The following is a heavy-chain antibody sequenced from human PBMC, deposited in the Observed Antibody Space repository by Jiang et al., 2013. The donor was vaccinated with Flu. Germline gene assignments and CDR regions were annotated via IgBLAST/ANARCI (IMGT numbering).Heavy chain of an antibody. CDR3: TTEVGTENDY. J-gene: IGHJ4*02. D-gene: IGHD1-26*01. V-gene: IGHV3-15*01. Sequence: KDKTRWWDEQTTLHPSKGRFTISRDDSKNTLYLQMNSLKTEDTAVYYCTTEVGTENDYWGQGTLVTVSS. CDR2: KDKTRWWDE.